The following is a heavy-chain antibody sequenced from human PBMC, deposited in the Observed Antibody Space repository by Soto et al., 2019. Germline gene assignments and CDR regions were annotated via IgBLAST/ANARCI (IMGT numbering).Heavy chain of an antibody. D-gene: IGHD3-3*01. V-gene: IGHV4-59*12. CDR2: IYYSGST. CDR3: ARVYDFWSGYSLPYFDY. Sequence: SETLSLTCTVSGGSISSYYWSWIRQPPGKGLEWIGYIYYSGSTNYNPSLKSRVTISVDTSKNQFSLKLSSVTAADTAVYYCARVYDFWSGYSLPYFDYWGQGTLVTVSS. CDR1: GGSISSYY. J-gene: IGHJ4*02.